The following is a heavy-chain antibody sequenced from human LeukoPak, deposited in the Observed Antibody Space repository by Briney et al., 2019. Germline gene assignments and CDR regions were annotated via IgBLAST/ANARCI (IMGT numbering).Heavy chain of an antibody. D-gene: IGHD2-2*01. CDR2: ISSFSGYI. CDR1: GFTFSSYS. CDR3: ARDPSPRTSYYYYMDV. J-gene: IGHJ6*03. Sequence: GGSLRLSCAASGFTFSSYSMNWVRQAPGKGLEWVSSISSFSGYIYYADSVKGRFTISRDNAKNSLHLQMNSLRVEDTAVYYCARDPSPRTSYYYYMDVWGKGTTVTVSS. V-gene: IGHV3-21*06.